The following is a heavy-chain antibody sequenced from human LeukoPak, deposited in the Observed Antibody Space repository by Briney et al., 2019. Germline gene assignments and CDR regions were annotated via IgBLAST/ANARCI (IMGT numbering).Heavy chain of an antibody. Sequence: SQTLSLTCVISGDGVSSNTACWNWIRQSPSRGLEWLGRTYYRYKWYNEYAVSVKSRITINSDTSRNQFSLHLNSVTPEDTAVYYCARVGTTRPPFYYYAIDVWGQGTTVTVSS. D-gene: IGHD1-1*01. CDR3: ARVGTTRPPFYYYAIDV. CDR2: TYYRYKWYN. J-gene: IGHJ6*02. V-gene: IGHV6-1*01. CDR1: GDGVSSNTAC.